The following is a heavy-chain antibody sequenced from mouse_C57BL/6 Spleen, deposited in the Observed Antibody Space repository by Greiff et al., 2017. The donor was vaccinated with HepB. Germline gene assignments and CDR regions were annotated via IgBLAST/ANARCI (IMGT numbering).Heavy chain of an antibody. D-gene: IGHD2-4*01. Sequence: VQLQQSGAELVMPGASVKLSCKASGYTFTSYWMHWVKQRPGQGLEWIGEIDPSDSYTNYNQKFKGKSTLTVDKSSSTAYMQLSSLTSEDSAVYYCARYDYDVGAMDYWGQGTSVTVSS. J-gene: IGHJ4*01. CDR2: IDPSDSYT. V-gene: IGHV1-69*01. CDR3: ARYDYDVGAMDY. CDR1: GYTFTSYW.